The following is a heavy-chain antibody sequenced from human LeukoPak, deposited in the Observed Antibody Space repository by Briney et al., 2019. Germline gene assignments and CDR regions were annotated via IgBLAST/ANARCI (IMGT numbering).Heavy chain of an antibody. J-gene: IGHJ5*02. CDR1: GYSFTSYW. CDR2: IYPGDSRI. CDR3: ACRDLSSTWSFP. Sequence: GESLKISCQGFGYSFTSYWIGWVRQMPGKGMEWMGVIYPGDSRIPYNPSFQGQVTISVDKSISTAYLQWVILKASDTAMYYCACRDLSSTWSFPWGQGTLVTVSS. D-gene: IGHD6-13*01. V-gene: IGHV5-51*01.